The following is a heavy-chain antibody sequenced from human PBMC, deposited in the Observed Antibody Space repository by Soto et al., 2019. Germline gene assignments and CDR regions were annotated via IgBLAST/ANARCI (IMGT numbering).Heavy chain of an antibody. Sequence: GGSLRLSCAASGVTFKNAWMSWVRQAPGKGLEWVGRIKTKADAGTTDYAAPVKGRFTISRDDSKNTLYLQMNSLKNEDTALYFCTTDGATIFSDPRGQGTLVTLSS. CDR2: IKTKADAGTT. V-gene: IGHV3-15*01. CDR3: TTDGATIFSDP. CDR1: GVTFKNAW. J-gene: IGHJ5*02. D-gene: IGHD3-10*02.